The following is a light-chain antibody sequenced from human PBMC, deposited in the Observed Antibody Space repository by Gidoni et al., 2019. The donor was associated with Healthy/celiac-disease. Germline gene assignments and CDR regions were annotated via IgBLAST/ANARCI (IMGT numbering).Light chain of an antibody. CDR3: AAWDDSLNGPVV. J-gene: IGLJ2*01. Sequence: QSVLTQPPSASGAPGQRVIISCSGSSSNIGSKTVNWYQQLPGTAPKLIIYSNDPAPSGVPDRLSGSKSGTSADMAISGRQSEDEADYYCAAWDDSLNGPVVFGGGTKLTV. CDR1: SSNIGSKT. CDR2: SND. V-gene: IGLV1-44*01.